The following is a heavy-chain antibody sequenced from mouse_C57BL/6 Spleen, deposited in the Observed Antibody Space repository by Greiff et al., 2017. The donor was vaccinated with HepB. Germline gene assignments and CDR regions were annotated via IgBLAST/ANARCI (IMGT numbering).Heavy chain of an antibody. CDR1: GYAFSSSW. Sequence: VKLQESGPELVKPGASVKISCKASGYAFSSSWMNWVKQRPGKGLEWIGRIYPGDGDTNYNGKFKGKATLTADKSSSTAYMQLSSLTSEDSAVYFCAGEGNYGAMDYWGQGTSVTVSS. V-gene: IGHV1-82*01. D-gene: IGHD2-1*01. J-gene: IGHJ4*01. CDR3: AGEGNYGAMDY. CDR2: IYPGDGDT.